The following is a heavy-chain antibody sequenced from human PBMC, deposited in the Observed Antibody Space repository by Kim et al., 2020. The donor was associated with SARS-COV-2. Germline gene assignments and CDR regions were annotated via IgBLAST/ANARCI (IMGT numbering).Heavy chain of an antibody. J-gene: IGHJ6*02. CDR1: GGSISSSSYY. Sequence: SETLSLTCTVSGGSISSSSYYWGWIRQPPGKGLEWIGSIYYSGSTYYNPSLKSRVTISVDTSKNQFSLKLSSVTAADTAVYYCGFQLLGTGSEYYYGMDVWGQGTTVTVSS. CDR2: IYYSGST. V-gene: IGHV4-39*07. CDR3: GFQLLGTGSEYYYGMDV. D-gene: IGHD2-2*01.